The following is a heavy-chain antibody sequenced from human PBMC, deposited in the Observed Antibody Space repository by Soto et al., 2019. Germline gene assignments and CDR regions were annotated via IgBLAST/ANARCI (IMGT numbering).Heavy chain of an antibody. V-gene: IGHV4-59*01. CDR3: AREGTGIDAFDI. J-gene: IGHJ3*02. CDR2: VYYNGNT. Sequence: QMQLQESGQGLVKPSETLSLTCSVSGGSISSYYWSWIRQSPGNGLEWIAYVYYNGNTNYNPSLRSRATISPDTSNKQVSLTLTAVTAADTAVYYSAREGTGIDAFDIWGQGTIVTVSS. CDR1: GGSISSYY.